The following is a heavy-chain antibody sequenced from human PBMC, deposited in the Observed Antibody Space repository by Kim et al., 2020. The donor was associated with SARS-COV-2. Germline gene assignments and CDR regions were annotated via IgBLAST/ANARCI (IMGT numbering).Heavy chain of an antibody. CDR3: ARGPPVRGTSKFEDWFDP. V-gene: IGHV1-69*04. J-gene: IGHJ5*02. D-gene: IGHD3-10*01. CDR1: GGTFSSYA. Sequence: SVKVSCKASGGTFSSYAISWVRQAPGQGLEWMGRIIPILGIANYAQKFQGRVTITADKSTSTAYMELSSLRSEDTAVYYCARGPPVRGTSKFEDWFDPWGQGTLVTVSS. CDR2: IIPILGIA.